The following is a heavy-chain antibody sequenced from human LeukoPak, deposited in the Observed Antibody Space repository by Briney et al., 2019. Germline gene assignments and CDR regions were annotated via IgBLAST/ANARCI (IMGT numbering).Heavy chain of an antibody. Sequence: SVKVSCKASGGTFSSYAVSWVRLTPGQGLEWLGGIIPVFGTTTYAQKFQAEVTMTADKSTNTAYLEISSLTSDDTAVYYCARCSPGDSSNFYAVLQYWGQGTQVTVST. V-gene: IGHV1-69*06. CDR1: GGTFSSYA. CDR2: IIPVFGTT. D-gene: IGHD3-22*01. J-gene: IGHJ4*02. CDR3: ARCSPGDSSNFYAVLQY.